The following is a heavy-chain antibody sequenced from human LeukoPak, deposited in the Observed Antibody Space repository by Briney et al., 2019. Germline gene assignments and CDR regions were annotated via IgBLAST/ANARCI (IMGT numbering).Heavy chain of an antibody. J-gene: IGHJ3*02. V-gene: IGHV3-11*04. D-gene: IGHD6-19*01. CDR3: ARGPSIAVAGSFDI. Sequence: GGSLRLSCAASGFTLSDYYMSWIRQAPGKGLEWVSNSSRSGSTRYYADSVKGRFTISRDNAKNSLYLQMNSLRAEDTAVYYCARGPSIAVAGSFDIWGQGTMVTVSS. CDR2: SSRSGSTR. CDR1: GFTLSDYY.